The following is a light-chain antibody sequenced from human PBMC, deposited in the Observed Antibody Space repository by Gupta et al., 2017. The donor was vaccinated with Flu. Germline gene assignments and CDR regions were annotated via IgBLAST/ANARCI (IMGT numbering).Light chain of an antibody. Sequence: SITISCTGTSSDIGSYNYVSWYQQHPGKAPKRVIYDVTNRPSGVSNRFSGSKSGDTASLTISGLQAEDEADYYCSSSTRSSTRVFGGGIKLTV. J-gene: IGLJ2*01. CDR1: SSDIGSYNY. CDR2: DVT. CDR3: SSSTRSSTRV. V-gene: IGLV2-14*01.